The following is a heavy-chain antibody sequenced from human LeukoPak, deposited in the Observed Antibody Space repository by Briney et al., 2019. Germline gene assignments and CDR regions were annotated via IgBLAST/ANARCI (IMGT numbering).Heavy chain of an antibody. V-gene: IGHV4-39*07. D-gene: IGHD1-26*01. J-gene: IGHJ4*02. Sequence: SETLSLTCTVSGGSISSYYWGWIRQPPGKGLEWIGSIYYSGSTYYNPSLKSRVTISVDTSKNQFSLKLSSVTAADTAVYYCARDPIPPSVGATTEDYWGQGTLVTVSS. CDR3: ARDPIPPSVGATTEDY. CDR1: GGSISSYY. CDR2: IYYSGST.